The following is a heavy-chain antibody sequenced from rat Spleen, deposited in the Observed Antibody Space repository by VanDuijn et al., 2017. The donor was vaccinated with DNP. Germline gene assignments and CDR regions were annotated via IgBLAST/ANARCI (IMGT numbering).Heavy chain of an antibody. V-gene: IGHV5-46*01. CDR3: AQEGLGLSFAY. CDR1: GFTFSTFP. CDR2: ISTNGGTS. J-gene: IGHJ3*01. Sequence: EVQLLESGGGLVQPGRSMKLSCAASGFTFSTFPMAWVRQAPTKGLEWVASISTNGGTSYYRDSVKGRFTISRDNAENTVYLQLNSLRSEDTATYYCAQEGLGLSFAYWGQGALVTVSS.